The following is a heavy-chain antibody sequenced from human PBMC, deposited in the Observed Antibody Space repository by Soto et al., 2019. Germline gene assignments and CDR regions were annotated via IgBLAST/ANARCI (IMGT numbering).Heavy chain of an antibody. V-gene: IGHV4-59*12. J-gene: IGHJ4*02. CDR2: IYHSGST. CDR3: AIGWYSQVLEVDYLDY. D-gene: IGHD1-26*01. CDR1: GGSISSYY. Sequence: SETLSLTCTVSGGSISSYYWSWIRQPPGKGLKWIGYIYHSGSTNYNPSLKSRVTISVDTPKNQFSLKLSSVTAADTAVYYCAIGWYSQVLEVDYLDYWGQGTLVTVSS.